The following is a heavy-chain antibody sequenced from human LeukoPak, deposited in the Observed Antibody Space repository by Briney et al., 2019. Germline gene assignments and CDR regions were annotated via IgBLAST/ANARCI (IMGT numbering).Heavy chain of an antibody. Sequence: PSETLSLTCTVSGGSISSGGYYWSWIRQPPGKGLEWIGYIYHSGSTYYNPSLKSRATISVDRSKNQFSLKLSSVTAADTAVYYCARDSHWRLAAINGDYGYWGQGTLVTVSS. CDR3: ARDSHWRLAAINGDYGY. J-gene: IGHJ4*02. D-gene: IGHD4-17*01. CDR2: IYHSGST. CDR1: GGSISSGGYY. V-gene: IGHV4-30-2*01.